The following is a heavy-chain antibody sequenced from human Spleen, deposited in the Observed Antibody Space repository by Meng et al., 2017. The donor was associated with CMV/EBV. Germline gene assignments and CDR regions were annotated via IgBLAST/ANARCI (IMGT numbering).Heavy chain of an antibody. CDR2: IIPIFGTA. CDR3: ARGGGRATVYYFDY. J-gene: IGHJ4*02. CDR1: GGTFSRYA. Sequence: ASGGTFSRYAISWVRQAPGQGLEWMGGIIPIFGTANYAQKFQGRVTITTDESTSTAYMELSSLRSEDTAVYYCARGGGRATVYYFDYWGQGTLVTVSS. D-gene: IGHD2-15*01. V-gene: IGHV1-69*05.